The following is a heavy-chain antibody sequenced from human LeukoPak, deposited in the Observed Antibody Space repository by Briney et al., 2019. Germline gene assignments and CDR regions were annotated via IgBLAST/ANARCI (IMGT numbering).Heavy chain of an antibody. CDR2: VNPNDGDT. CDR3: ARANFLYCSSSTCLFDY. Sequence: PLASVKVSCKASGYTFTDYYMHWVRQAPGQGVEWMGWVNPNDGDTNYAQKFQGRVTMTRDTSISTAHMEVSRLRSDDTAVYYCARANFLYCSSSTCLFDYWGQGTLVTVSS. CDR1: GYTFTDYY. J-gene: IGHJ4*02. V-gene: IGHV1-2*02. D-gene: IGHD2-2*01.